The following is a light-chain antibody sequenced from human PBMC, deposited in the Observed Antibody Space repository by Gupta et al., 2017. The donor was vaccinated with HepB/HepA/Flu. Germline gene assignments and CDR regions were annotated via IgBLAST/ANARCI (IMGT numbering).Light chain of an antibody. J-gene: IGKJ4*02. CDR3: HKYNSAPQT. V-gene: IGKV1-27*01. Sequence: DIRLTQSPSSLSASVGDRISITCRASQDINNYLAWYQQKPGKVPNLLIYAASTLQSGVPSRFSGSRSGTDFTLTISGLQPEDAATYYCHKYNSAPQTFGRGTKVEIK. CDR2: AAS. CDR1: QDINNY.